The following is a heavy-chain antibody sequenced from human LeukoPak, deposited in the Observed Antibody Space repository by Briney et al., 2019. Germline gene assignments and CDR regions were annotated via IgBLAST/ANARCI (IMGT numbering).Heavy chain of an antibody. CDR1: GFTFSSYS. D-gene: IGHD2-21*02. CDR3: ARCGDPYCGGDCSICY. V-gene: IGHV3-21*01. J-gene: IGHJ4*02. CDR2: ISSSSSYI. Sequence: PGGSLRLFCAASGFTFSSYSMNWVRQAPGKGLEWVSSISSSSSYIYYADSVKGRFTISRDNAKNSLYLQMNSLRAEDTAVYYCARCGDPYCGGDCSICYWGQGTLVTVSS.